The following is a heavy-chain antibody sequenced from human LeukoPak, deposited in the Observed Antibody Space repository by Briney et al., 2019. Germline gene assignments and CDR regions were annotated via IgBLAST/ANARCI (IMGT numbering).Heavy chain of an antibody. CDR2: INHSGST. V-gene: IGHV4-34*01. J-gene: IGHJ4*02. CDR3: ARRGGYNRLGHFDY. D-gene: IGHD5-24*01. Sequence: SETLSLTCAVYGGSFSGYYWSWIRQPPGKGLEWIGEINHSGSTNYNPSLKSRVTISVDTSKNQFSLKLSSVTAADTAVYYCARRGGYNRLGHFDYWGQGTLVTVSS. CDR1: GGSFSGYY.